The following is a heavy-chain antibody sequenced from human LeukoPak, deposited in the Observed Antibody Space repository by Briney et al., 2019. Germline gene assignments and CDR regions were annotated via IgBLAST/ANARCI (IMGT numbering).Heavy chain of an antibody. Sequence: GGSLRLSCAASGFTFSHYAMHWVRQAPGKGLEWVAVISYDGRNIHYPDSVKGRFTISRDISTDTLWLQMDSLRTEDTAVYYCAKGPLRGTAAAVDYWGQGTLVTVSS. D-gene: IGHD2-2*01. J-gene: IGHJ4*02. CDR3: AKGPLRGTAAAVDY. CDR1: GFTFSHYA. CDR2: ISYDGRNI. V-gene: IGHV3-30*04.